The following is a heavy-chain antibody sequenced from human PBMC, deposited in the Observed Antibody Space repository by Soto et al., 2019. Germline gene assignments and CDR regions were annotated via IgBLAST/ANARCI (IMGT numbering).Heavy chain of an antibody. CDR1: GFMFSAYW. CDR3: VREGWHRFDF. Sequence: EVQLVDSGGRLVQPGGSLRVSCEASGFMFSAYWMSWVRQNPGKGLEWVATISGGASDKFYVDSVKGRFTISRDDAKNSVYLQMNSRRDEDTAVYYCVREGWHRFDFWGQGTLVTVSS. CDR2: ISGGASDK. J-gene: IGHJ4*02. V-gene: IGHV3-7*01.